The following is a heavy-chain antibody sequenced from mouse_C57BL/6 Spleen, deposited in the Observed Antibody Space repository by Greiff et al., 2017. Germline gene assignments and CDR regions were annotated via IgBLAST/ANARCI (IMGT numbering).Heavy chain of an antibody. CDR1: GYTFTDYY. Sequence: VKLQESGAELVRPGASVKLSCKASGYTFTDYYINWVKQRPGQGLEWIARIYPGSGNTYYNEKFKGKATLTAEKSSSTAYMQLSSLTSEDSAVYFCAREAYYGSSFYWYFDVWGTGTTVTVSS. J-gene: IGHJ1*03. V-gene: IGHV1-76*01. D-gene: IGHD1-1*01. CDR2: IYPGSGNT. CDR3: AREAYYGSSFYWYFDV.